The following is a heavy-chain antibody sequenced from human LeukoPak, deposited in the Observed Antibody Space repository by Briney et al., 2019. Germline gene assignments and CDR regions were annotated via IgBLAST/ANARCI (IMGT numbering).Heavy chain of an antibody. V-gene: IGHV3-21*01. CDR2: ISSSSSNI. CDR1: GFTFSSYS. CDR3: ARDPPGAHFDY. Sequence: GGSLRLSCAASGFTFSSYSMNWVRQAPGKGLEWVSYISSSSSNIFYADSFKGRFTISRDNAQNSLYLQMNSLRVEDTAVYYCARDPPGAHFDYWGQGTLVTVSS. D-gene: IGHD7-27*01. J-gene: IGHJ4*02.